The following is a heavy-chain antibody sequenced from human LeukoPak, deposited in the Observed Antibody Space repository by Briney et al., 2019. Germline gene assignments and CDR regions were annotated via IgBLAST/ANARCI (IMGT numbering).Heavy chain of an antibody. CDR1: GGTFSSYA. Sequence: PGSSAKFSCKASGGTFSSYAISWVRQAPGQGLEWMGGIIPIFGTANYAQKFQGRVTITADESTSTAYMELSSLRSEDTAVYYCARAQTIGDFWSGYYYWWFDPWGQGTLVTVSS. CDR2: IIPIFGTA. CDR3: ARAQTIGDFWSGYYYWWFDP. D-gene: IGHD3-3*01. V-gene: IGHV1-69*01. J-gene: IGHJ5*02.